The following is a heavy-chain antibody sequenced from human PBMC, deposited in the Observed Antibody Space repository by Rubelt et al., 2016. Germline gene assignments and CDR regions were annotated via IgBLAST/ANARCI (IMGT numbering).Heavy chain of an antibody. CDR2: ISSSSSYI. D-gene: IGHD5-24*01. J-gene: IGHJ4*02. CDR3: AREGGRDGYNSIFDY. V-gene: IGHV3-21*01. Sequence: AASGFTFSSYAMSWVRQAPGKGLEWVSSISSSSSYIYYADSVKGRFTISRDNAKNSLYLQMNSLRAEDTAVYYCAREGGRDGYNSIFDYWGQGTLVTVSS. CDR1: GFTFSSYA.